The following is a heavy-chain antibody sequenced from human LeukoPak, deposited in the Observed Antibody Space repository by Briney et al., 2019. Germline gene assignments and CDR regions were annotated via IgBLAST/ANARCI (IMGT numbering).Heavy chain of an antibody. J-gene: IGHJ4*02. CDR3: AKDRPNYYGSNGHYYKLNGDC. CDR1: GFTFSSYA. V-gene: IGHV3-23*01. D-gene: IGHD3-22*01. Sequence: GGSLRLSCAASGFTFSSYAMSWVRQAPWKGLEWVSSITSSGAATYYADSVKGRFTISRDNSDNTLYLQMNSLRAEDTAVYYCAKDRPNYYGSNGHYYKLNGDCWGQGTLVTVSS. CDR2: ITSSGAAT.